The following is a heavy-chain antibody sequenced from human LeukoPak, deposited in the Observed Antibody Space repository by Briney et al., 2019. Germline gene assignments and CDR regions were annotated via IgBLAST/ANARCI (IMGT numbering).Heavy chain of an antibody. CDR1: GFSFSTYT. CDR2: ITSNGDSK. V-gene: IGHV3-64*01. CDR3: AREFCDTNNCYKAALAY. J-gene: IGHJ4*02. Sequence: GGSLRLPCAASGFSFSTYTMHWVRQAPGKGLEYVSAITSNGDSKYYASSVKGRFTISRDNYKNTLYLQMGSLTTEDVALYYCAREFCDTNNCYKAALAYWGQGTLVSVSS. D-gene: IGHD2-2*02.